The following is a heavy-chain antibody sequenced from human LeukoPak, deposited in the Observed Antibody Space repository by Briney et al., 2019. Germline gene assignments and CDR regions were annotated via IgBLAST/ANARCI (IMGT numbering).Heavy chain of an antibody. CDR1: GYTFSSYA. CDR2: ISPYNGNT. J-gene: IGHJ2*01. V-gene: IGHV1-18*01. D-gene: IGHD2/OR15-2a*01. CDR3: ARDNTWYFDL. Sequence: GASVKVSFTASGYTFSSYAITWVRQAPGQGLEWMGWISPYNGNTDSAQKFQDRVTMTTDTSTSAAYMELRSLRSDDTAVYYCARDNTWYFDLWGRGTLVTVSS.